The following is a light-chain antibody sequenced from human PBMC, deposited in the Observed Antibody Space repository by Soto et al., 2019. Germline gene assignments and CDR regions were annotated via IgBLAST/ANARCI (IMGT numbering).Light chain of an antibody. CDR2: WAS. CDR1: QSVLYSSRNKNY. CDR3: QQYYSTPWT. V-gene: IGKV4-1*01. Sequence: DIVMTQSPDSLAVSLGERATINCKSSQSVLYSSRNKNYLAWYQQKPGQPPKFLIYWASTLESGVPDRFSGSGSGTDFTLTITSLQAEDVAVYYCQQYYSTPWTFGQGTKVEIK. J-gene: IGKJ1*01.